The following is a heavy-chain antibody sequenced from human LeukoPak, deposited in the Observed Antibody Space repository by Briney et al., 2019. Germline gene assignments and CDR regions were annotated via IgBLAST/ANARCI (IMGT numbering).Heavy chain of an antibody. V-gene: IGHV4-31*03. CDR2: IYYSGST. CDR3: ARALGDSSGWYYFDY. J-gene: IGHJ4*02. D-gene: IGHD6-19*01. Sequence: SETLSLTCTVSGASVSSGLYYWSWIRQHPGKGLEWIGYIYYSGSTYYNPSLKSRVTISVDTSKNQFSLKLSSVTAADTAVYYCARALGDSSGWYYFDYWGQGTLVTVSS. CDR1: GASVSSGLYY.